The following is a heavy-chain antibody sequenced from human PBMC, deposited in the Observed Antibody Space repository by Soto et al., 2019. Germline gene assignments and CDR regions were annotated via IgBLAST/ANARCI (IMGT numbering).Heavy chain of an antibody. V-gene: IGHV3-21*01. CDR3: ARASLPGGGYDWGLDY. D-gene: IGHD5-12*01. CDR1: GFTFSSYS. Sequence: EVQLVESGGGLVKPGGSLRLSCAASGFTFSSYSMNWVRQAPGTGLEWVSSISSSSSYIYYADSVKGRFTISRDNAKNSLYLKMNTLRAEDTAVYHCARASLPGGGYDWGLDYWGQGPLVTVSA. CDR2: ISSSSSYI. J-gene: IGHJ4*02.